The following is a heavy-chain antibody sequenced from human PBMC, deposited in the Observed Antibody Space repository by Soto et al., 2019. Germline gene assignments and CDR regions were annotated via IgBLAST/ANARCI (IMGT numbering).Heavy chain of an antibody. V-gene: IGHV4-34*01. CDR1: GGSFSGYY. CDR3: ATSAYYDFWSGYPHYYYMDV. CDR2: INHSGST. Sequence: PSETLSLTCAVYGGSFSGYYWSWIRQPPGKGLEWIGEINHSGSTNYNPSLKSRVTISVDTSKNQFSLKLSSVTAADTAVYYCATSAYYDFWSGYPHYYYMDVWGKGTTVTVSS. J-gene: IGHJ6*03. D-gene: IGHD3-3*01.